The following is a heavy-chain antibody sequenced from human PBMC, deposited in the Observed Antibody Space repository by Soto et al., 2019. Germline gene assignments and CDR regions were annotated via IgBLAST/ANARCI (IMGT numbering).Heavy chain of an antibody. CDR1: GFTGSNNY. CDR3: AGAWEPDSRGPQDFHH. D-gene: IGHD1-1*01. J-gene: IGHJ1*01. CDR2: IYTDGST. V-gene: IGHV3-53*01. Sequence: GAYLRLSCAASGFTGSNNYISWVRQAPWRGLEWVSVIYTDGSTYYADSVKGRFTISRETSKTSLYLQMNSLRAEDTAVYYCAGAWEPDSRGPQDFHHWGQGT.